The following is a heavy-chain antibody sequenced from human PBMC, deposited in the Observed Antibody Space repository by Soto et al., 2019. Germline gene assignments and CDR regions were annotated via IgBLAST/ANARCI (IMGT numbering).Heavy chain of an antibody. D-gene: IGHD6-13*01. CDR1: VDSITTYY. Sequence: SETLSLTCTVSVDSITTYYWSWIRQPAGKGLEWVGRIDTSGNTNYNPSLKSRVTMSVDTSKKQFSLKLTSVTAADTAVYYCARYSNNWFQTEGMDVWGQGTTVTVSS. CDR3: ARYSNNWFQTEGMDV. V-gene: IGHV4-4*07. CDR2: IDTSGNT. J-gene: IGHJ6*02.